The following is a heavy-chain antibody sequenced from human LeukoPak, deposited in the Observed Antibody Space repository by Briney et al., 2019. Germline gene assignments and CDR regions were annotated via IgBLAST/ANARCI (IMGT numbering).Heavy chain of an antibody. J-gene: IGHJ4*02. CDR2: IYSDNT. CDR3: ARRAGEYSHPYDY. D-gene: IGHD4-17*01. V-gene: IGHV3-53*01. Sequence: GGSLRLSCTVSGFTSSSNSMSWVGQAPGKGLEWGSFIYSDNTLYSHSVKGRVTISRDNSKNTLYLQMNSLRAEDTAVYYCARRAGEYSHPYDYWGQGTLVTVSS. CDR1: GFTSSSNS.